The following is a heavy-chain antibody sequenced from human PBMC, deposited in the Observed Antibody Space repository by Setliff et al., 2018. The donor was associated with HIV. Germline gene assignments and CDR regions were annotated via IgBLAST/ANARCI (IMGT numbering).Heavy chain of an antibody. D-gene: IGHD2-2*01. V-gene: IGHV4-61*09. CDR2: FYTSGTT. Sequence: ASETLSLTCSVSGGSLSSGSRYCTWLRQAAGKGLEWIGHFYTSGTTNYNPSLESRVTISVDTSKNQFSLKLSSVTAADAAVYYCGTAMYYYYGLDVWGQGIRVTVSS. J-gene: IGHJ6*02. CDR3: GTAMYYYYGLDV. CDR1: GGSLSSGSRY.